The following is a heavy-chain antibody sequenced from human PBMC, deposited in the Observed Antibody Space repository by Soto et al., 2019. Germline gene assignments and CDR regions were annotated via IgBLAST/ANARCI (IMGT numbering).Heavy chain of an antibody. Sequence: PGGSLRLSCAASGFTFSSYAMHWVRQAPGKGLEWVAVISYDGSNKYYADSVKGRFTISRDNSKNTLYLRMNSLRAEDTAVYYCARGSHDSTWGQGTLVTVSS. D-gene: IGHD1-26*01. CDR1: GFTFSSYA. CDR2: ISYDGSNK. J-gene: IGHJ5*02. V-gene: IGHV3-30-3*01. CDR3: ARGSHDST.